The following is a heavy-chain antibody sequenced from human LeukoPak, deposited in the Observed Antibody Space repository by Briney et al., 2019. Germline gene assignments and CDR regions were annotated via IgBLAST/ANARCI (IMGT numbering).Heavy chain of an antibody. V-gene: IGHV4-61*01. CDR2: SYYGGSA. CDR1: GGSVSDNNYY. CDR3: ARDTSDP. J-gene: IGHJ5*02. Sequence: PSETLSLTCIVSGGSVSDNNYYWGWIRQPPGKELEYIGNSYYGGSANYNPSLRSRVTISVDTSKNQFSLSLTSVTAADTAIYYCARDTSDPWGQGTLVTVSS.